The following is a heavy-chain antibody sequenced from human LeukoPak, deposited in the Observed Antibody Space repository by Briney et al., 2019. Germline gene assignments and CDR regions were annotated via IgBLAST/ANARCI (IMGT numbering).Heavy chain of an antibody. V-gene: IGHV3-15*01. CDR3: AGGHYTNL. CDR2: INTEGDGGTT. Sequence: GGSLRLSCVASDFNLRTAWMRLVRQAPGKGLEWVGRINTEGDGGTTDYAAPVKGRFTISRDDSKSAVYLQMNNLRTEDTAVYYCAGGHYTNLWGQGTLVTVSS. CDR1: DFNLRTAW. J-gene: IGHJ5*02. D-gene: IGHD2-8*01.